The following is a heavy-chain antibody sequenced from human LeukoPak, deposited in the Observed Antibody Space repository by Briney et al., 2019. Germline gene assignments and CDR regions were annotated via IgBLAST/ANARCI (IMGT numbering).Heavy chain of an antibody. CDR1: GFTFSSYS. CDR2: IKQDGSEK. Sequence: GGSLRLSCAASGFTFSSYSMSWVRQAPGKGLEWVVNIKQDGSEKYYVDSVKGRFTISRDNAKNSLYLQMNSLRAGDTAVYYCARDTAMVNDAFDIWGQGTMVTVSS. D-gene: IGHD5-18*01. V-gene: IGHV3-7*01. CDR3: ARDTAMVNDAFDI. J-gene: IGHJ3*02.